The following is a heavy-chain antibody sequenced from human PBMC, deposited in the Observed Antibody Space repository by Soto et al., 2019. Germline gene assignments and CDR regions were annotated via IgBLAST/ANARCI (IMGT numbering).Heavy chain of an antibody. CDR2: ISAYNGNT. CDR3: ARDKIVLMVYAPPSGAFDI. V-gene: IGHV1-18*01. D-gene: IGHD2-8*01. CDR1: GYTFTSYG. J-gene: IGHJ3*02. Sequence: ASVKGSCKASGYTFTSYGISWVRQAPGQGLEWMGWISAYNGNTNYAQKLQGRVTMTTDTSTSTAYMELRSLRSDDTAVYYCARDKIVLMVYAPPSGAFDIWGQGTMVTVSS.